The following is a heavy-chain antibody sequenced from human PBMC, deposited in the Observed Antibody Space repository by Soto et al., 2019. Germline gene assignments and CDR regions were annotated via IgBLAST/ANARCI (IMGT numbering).Heavy chain of an antibody. D-gene: IGHD6-13*01. J-gene: IGHJ5*02. CDR3: AARPYSSSWYDWGAWFDP. CDR1: GFTVSSNY. Sequence: GGSLRLSCAASGFTVSSNYMSWVRQAPGKGLEWVSVIYSGGSTYYADSVKGRFTISRDNSKNTLYLQMNSLRAEDTAVYYCAARPYSSSWYDWGAWFDPWGQGTLVTVSS. V-gene: IGHV3-66*01. CDR2: IYSGGST.